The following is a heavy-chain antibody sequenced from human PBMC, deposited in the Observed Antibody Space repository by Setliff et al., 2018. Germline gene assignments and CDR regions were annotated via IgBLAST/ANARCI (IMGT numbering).Heavy chain of an antibody. Sequence: GGSLRLSCAASGFTFDDYVMSWVRQAPGKGLEWVSGISWSSGSIAYADSAKGRFTISRDNAKNSLYLQMNSLRAEDTALYYCANGGRDFYDSSGYYSDWGQGTLVTVSS. CDR1: GFTFDDYV. J-gene: IGHJ4*02. CDR2: ISWSSGSI. D-gene: IGHD3-22*01. CDR3: ANGGRDFYDSSGYYSD. V-gene: IGHV3-9*01.